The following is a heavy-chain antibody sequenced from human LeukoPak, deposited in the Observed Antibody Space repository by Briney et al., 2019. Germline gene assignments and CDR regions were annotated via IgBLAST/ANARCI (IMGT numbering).Heavy chain of an antibody. CDR3: ARGRGSGHKENWFDP. V-gene: IGHV1-8*01. Sequence: AASLKVSCKASGYTFTTYDMNWVRQATGQGLEWMGCMNPNSGNTGYTQKFQGRVTMSRNTSISTAYMELSSLRSEDTAVYYCARGRGSGHKENWFDPWGQGTLVTVSS. D-gene: IGHD6-19*01. J-gene: IGHJ5*02. CDR1: GYTFTTYD. CDR2: MNPNSGNT.